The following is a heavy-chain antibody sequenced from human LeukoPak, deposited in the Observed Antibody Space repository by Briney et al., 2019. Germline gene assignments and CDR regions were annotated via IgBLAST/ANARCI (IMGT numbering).Heavy chain of an antibody. CDR3: ARGPDDYVWGSYRYTGDY. D-gene: IGHD3-16*02. CDR1: GFTFSSYA. CDR2: ISGSGGST. J-gene: IGHJ4*02. V-gene: IGHV3-23*01. Sequence: GGSLRLSCAASGFTFSSYAMSWVRQAPGKGLEWVSAISGSGGSTYYADSVKGRFTISRDNAKNSLYLQMNSLRAEDTAVYYCARGPDDYVWGSYRYTGDYWGQGTLVTVSS.